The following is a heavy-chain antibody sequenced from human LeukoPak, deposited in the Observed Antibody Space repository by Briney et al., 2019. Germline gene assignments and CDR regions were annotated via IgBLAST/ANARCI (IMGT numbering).Heavy chain of an antibody. D-gene: IGHD1-26*01. CDR2: INHSGST. Sequence: SETLSLTCAVYGGPFSGYYWSWIRQPPGKGLEWIGEINHSGSTNYNPSLKSRVTISVDTSKCQFSLKLSSVTATDTAVYYCATATRSSIVYFAYSGQGTPVTASS. CDR3: ATATRSSIVYFAY. V-gene: IGHV4-34*01. J-gene: IGHJ4*02. CDR1: GGPFSGYY.